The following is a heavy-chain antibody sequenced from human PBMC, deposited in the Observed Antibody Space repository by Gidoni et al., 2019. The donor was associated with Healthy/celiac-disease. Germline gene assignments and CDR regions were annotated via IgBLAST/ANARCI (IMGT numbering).Heavy chain of an antibody. Sequence: QVQLVEAGGGVVKPGGSLRLSCAAAGCTFSDYYMSWIRQAPGKGLEWVSYISSSSRYTNYADSVKGRFTISRDNAKNSLYLQMNSLRAEDTAVYYCARGFPSSSSFDYWGQGTLVTVSS. V-gene: IGHV3-11*06. CDR1: GCTFSDYY. D-gene: IGHD6-6*01. CDR2: ISSSSRYT. J-gene: IGHJ4*02. CDR3: ARGFPSSSSFDY.